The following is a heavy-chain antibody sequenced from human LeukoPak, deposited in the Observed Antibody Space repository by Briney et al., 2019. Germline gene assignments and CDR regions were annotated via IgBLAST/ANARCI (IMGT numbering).Heavy chain of an antibody. CDR2: INPSSGGT. CDR1: GYSFTGYY. Sequence: ASVKVSCKASGYSFTGYYVHWVRKAPGQGLEWMGWINPSSGGTNYAQNLQDRVTMTRDTSISTAYMELRSLRSDDAAVYYCARTNYYDSSGYFLGYWGQGTLVTVSS. V-gene: IGHV1-2*02. D-gene: IGHD3-22*01. CDR3: ARTNYYDSSGYFLGY. J-gene: IGHJ4*02.